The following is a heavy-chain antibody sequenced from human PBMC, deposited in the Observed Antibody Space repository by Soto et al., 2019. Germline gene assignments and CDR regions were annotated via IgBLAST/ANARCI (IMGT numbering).Heavy chain of an antibody. V-gene: IGHV3-23*01. D-gene: IGHD2-2*01. J-gene: IGHJ4*02. CDR2: ITGSGSRT. Sequence: VGSLRLSCAASGFTFRSYSMTCVRHSPGKGLEWVSDITGSGSRTDYADPVKGRFTISRDNSKNTLYLQMNSLRAEDTAVYYCANERYANTCYQYWGQATLVNVS. CDR1: GFTFRSYS. CDR3: ANERYANTCYQY.